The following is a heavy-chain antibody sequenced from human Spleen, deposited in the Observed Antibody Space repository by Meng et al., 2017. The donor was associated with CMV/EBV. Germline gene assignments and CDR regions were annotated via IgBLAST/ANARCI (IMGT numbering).Heavy chain of an antibody. V-gene: IGHV1-18*04. CDR2: ISPYNGNT. CDR1: GYTFTSHY. D-gene: IGHD1-7*01. CDR3: ARGSWNYDF. Sequence: ASVKVSCKASGYTFTSHYIHWVRQAPGQGLEWMGWISPYNGNTEYAQKFQGRVTMTTDTSTSTAYMEVRSLTSDDTAMYYCARGSWNYDFWGRGTLVTVS. J-gene: IGHJ4*02.